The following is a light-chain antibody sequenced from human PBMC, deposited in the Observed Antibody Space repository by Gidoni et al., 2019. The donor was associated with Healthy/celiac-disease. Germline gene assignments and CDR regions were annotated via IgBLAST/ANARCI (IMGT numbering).Light chain of an antibody. CDR1: KLGDKY. V-gene: IGLV3-1*01. CDR3: QAWDSSTVV. Sequence: SYELTQQPSESVSPGQTASITCSGDKLGDKYACWYQQKPGQSPVLVIYQDSKRPSGIPERFSGSNSGNTATLTISGTQAMDGADYYCQAWDSSTVVFGGGTKLTVL. J-gene: IGLJ2*01. CDR2: QDS.